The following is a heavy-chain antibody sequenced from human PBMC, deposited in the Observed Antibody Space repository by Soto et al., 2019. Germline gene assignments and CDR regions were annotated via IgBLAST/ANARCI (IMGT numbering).Heavy chain of an antibody. CDR1: GYTFTDYA. D-gene: IGHD3-22*01. CDR3: AREPYDSSGYSAADY. V-gene: IGHV1-18*01. J-gene: IGHJ4*02. CDR2: ISADNGNT. Sequence: ASVKVSCKASGYTFTDYALHWVRQAPGQGLEWMGWISADNGNTNYAQKLQGRVTMTTDTSTSTAYMELRSLRSDDTAVYYCAREPYDSSGYSAADYWGQGTLVTVSS.